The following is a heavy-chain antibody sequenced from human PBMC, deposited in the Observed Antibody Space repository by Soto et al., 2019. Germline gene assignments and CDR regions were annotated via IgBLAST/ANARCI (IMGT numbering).Heavy chain of an antibody. CDR3: VKSRGGNNFDFFD. J-gene: IGHJ4*02. V-gene: IGHV3-64D*06. D-gene: IGHD5-12*01. Sequence: PGGSLRLSCSASGFTFSSYAMHWVRQAQGKGLEYVSGVRGNGDPPFYADSVKGRFTISRDNSKNTLYLQMSGLSADDTAVYYCVKSRGGNNFDFFDWGQGALVTVSS. CDR2: VRGNGDPP. CDR1: GFTFSSYA.